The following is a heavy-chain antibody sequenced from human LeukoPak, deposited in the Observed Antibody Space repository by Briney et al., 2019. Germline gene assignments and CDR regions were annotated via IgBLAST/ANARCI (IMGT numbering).Heavy chain of an antibody. CDR2: IYYSGST. J-gene: IGHJ4*02. Sequence: SETLSLTCTVSGGSISSYYWSWIRQPPGKGLEWIGYIYYSGSTNYNPSLKSRVTISVDTSKNQFSLKLSSVTAADTAVYYCARLTSGSYYFDYWGQGTLVTVSS. CDR3: ARLTSGSYYFDY. V-gene: IGHV4-59*01. CDR1: GGSISSYY. D-gene: IGHD1-26*01.